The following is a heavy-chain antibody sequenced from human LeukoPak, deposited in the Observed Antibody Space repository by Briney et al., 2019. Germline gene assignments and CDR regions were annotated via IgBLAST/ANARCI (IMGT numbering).Heavy chain of an antibody. CDR2: IYYSGST. D-gene: IGHD3-22*01. J-gene: IGHJ4*02. CDR3: ATYYYDSSGLPHFDY. Sequence: KPSETLSLTCTVSGGSISSYYWSWIRQPPGKGLEWIGYIYYSGSTNYNPSLKSRVTISVDTSKNQFSLKLSSVTAADTAVYYCATYYYDSSGLPHFDYWGQGTLVTVSS. CDR1: GGSISSYY. V-gene: IGHV4-59*01.